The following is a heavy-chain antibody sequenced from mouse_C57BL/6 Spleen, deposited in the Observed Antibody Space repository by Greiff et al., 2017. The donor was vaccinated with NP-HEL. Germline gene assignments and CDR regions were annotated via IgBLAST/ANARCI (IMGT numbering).Heavy chain of an antibody. CDR1: GFTFSDYG. CDR2: ISSGSSTI. Sequence: EVHLVESGGGLVKPGGSLKLSCAASGFTFSDYGMHWVRQAPEKGLEWVAYISSGSSTIYYADTVKGRFTISRDNAKNTLFLQMTSLRSEDTAMSYCARTYYYGSSPWYFDVWGTGTTVTDSS. V-gene: IGHV5-17*01. CDR3: ARTYYYGSSPWYFDV. D-gene: IGHD1-1*01. J-gene: IGHJ1*03.